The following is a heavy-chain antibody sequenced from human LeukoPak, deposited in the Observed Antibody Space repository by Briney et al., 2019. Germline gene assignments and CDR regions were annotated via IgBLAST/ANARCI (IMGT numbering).Heavy chain of an antibody. V-gene: IGHV4-59*01. CDR3: ARAGHEGSGSYFFDY. Sequence: SETLSLTCTVSGGSISSYYWSWMRQPPGKGLEWIGYIYYSGSTNYNPSLKSRVTISVDTSKNQFSLKLSSVTAADTAVYYCARAGHEGSGSYFFDYWGQGTLVTVSS. CDR2: IYYSGST. J-gene: IGHJ4*02. D-gene: IGHD3-10*01. CDR1: GGSISSYY.